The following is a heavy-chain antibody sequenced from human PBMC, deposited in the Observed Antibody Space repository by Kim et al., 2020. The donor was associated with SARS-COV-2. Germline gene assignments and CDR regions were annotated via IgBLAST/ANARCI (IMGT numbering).Heavy chain of an antibody. D-gene: IGHD3-16*02. CDR2: ISSSSSTI. J-gene: IGHJ4*02. CDR3: ARDRPYDYVWGSYRYRETHRFGYFDY. Sequence: GGSLRLSCAASGFTFSSYSMNWVRQAPGKGLEWVSYISSSSSTIYYADSVKGRFTISRDNAKNSLYLQMNSLRDEDTAVYYCARDRPYDYVWGSYRYRETHRFGYFDYWGQGTLVTVSS. V-gene: IGHV3-48*02. CDR1: GFTFSSYS.